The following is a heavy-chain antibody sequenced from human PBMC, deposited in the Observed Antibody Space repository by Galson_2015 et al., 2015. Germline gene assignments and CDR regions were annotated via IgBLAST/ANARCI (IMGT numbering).Heavy chain of an antibody. CDR2: ISGSGGST. V-gene: IGHV3-23*01. J-gene: IGHJ4*02. D-gene: IGHD4-23*01. Sequence: SLRLSCAASGFTFSSYAMSWVRQAPGKGLEWVSAISGSGGSTYYADSVKGRFTISRDNSKNTLYLQMNSLRAEDTAVYYCAKDGYSFPFIDYWGQGTLVTVSS. CDR3: AKDGYSFPFIDY. CDR1: GFTFSSYA.